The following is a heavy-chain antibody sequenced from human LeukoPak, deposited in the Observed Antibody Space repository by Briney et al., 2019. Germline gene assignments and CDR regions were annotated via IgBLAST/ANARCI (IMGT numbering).Heavy chain of an antibody. CDR1: GGSVSSGTYY. V-gene: IGHV4-61*01. CDR3: ARDLYYNDRTGYDAFDI. J-gene: IGHJ3*02. D-gene: IGHD3-22*01. Sequence: SETLSLTCTVSGGSVSSGTYYWSWIRQPPGEGLEWIGYIYYTGSTNYNPSLRSRVTISVDTSNNQVSLKLTSVTAADTAVYYCARDLYYNDRTGYDAFDIWGQGTMVTVSS. CDR2: IYYTGST.